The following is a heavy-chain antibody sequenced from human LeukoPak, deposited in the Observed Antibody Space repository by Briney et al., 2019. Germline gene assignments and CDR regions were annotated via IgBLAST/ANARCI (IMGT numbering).Heavy chain of an antibody. J-gene: IGHJ4*02. CDR3: ARRAGYRNYFDY. CDR2: ISSSGSTI. V-gene: IGHV3-48*03. Sequence: GGSLRLSCAASGFTFSSYDMNWVRQAPGKGLEWLSYISSSGSTIYYADSVKGRFTISRDNARNSLYLQMNSLRAEDTAVYYCARRAGYRNYFDYWGQGTLVTVSS. CDR1: GFTFSSYD. D-gene: IGHD5-24*01.